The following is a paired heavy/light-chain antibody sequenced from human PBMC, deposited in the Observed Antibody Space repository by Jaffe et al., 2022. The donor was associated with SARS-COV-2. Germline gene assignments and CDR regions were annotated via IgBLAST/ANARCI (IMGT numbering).Light chain of an antibody. Sequence: QAVVTQEPSFSVSPGGTVTLTCGLSSGSVSTTYYPSWYQQTPGQAPRTLIYSTNTPSSGVPDRFSGSILGNKAALTITGAQADDESDYYCALYMGSGIWAFGGGTKLTVL. CDR2: STN. CDR3: ALYMGSGIWA. V-gene: IGLV8-61*01. J-gene: IGLJ3*02. CDR1: SGSVSTTYY.
Heavy chain of an antibody. D-gene: IGHD3-10*02. J-gene: IGHJ6*03. V-gene: IGHV4-39*01. Sequence: QQQLQESGPGLVRPSETLSLTCTVSGGSIGTSTYFWGWIRQPPGKGLEWIGIVYYSGTTYYNPSLKSRVTISVDTSKNQFSLRLNSVTAADTAVYYCARHVRSTGPWYMDVWGKGTTVTVSS. CDR3: ARHVRSTGPWYMDV. CDR2: VYYSGTT. CDR1: GGSIGTSTYF.